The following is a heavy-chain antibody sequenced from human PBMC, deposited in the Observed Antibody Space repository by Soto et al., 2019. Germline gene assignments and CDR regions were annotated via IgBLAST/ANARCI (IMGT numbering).Heavy chain of an antibody. Sequence: PSETLSLTCAVSGGSISSGGYSWSWIRQPPGKGLEWIGYIYHSGSTYYNPSLKSRVTISVDRSKNQFSLKLSSVTAADTAVYYCARDCSSTSCYIHWGQGTLVTVSS. CDR2: IYHSGST. J-gene: IGHJ4*02. D-gene: IGHD2-2*02. CDR3: ARDCSSTSCYIH. CDR1: GGSISSGGYS. V-gene: IGHV4-30-2*01.